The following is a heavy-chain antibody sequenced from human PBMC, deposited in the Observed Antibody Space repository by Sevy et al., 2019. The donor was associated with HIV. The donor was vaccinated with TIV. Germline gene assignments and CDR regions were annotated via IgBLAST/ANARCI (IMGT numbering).Heavy chain of an antibody. CDR3: ARGGGGSGSYYRITYYYYMDV. J-gene: IGHJ6*03. CDR1: GGSFSGYY. Sequence: GSLRLSCAVYGGSFSGYYWSWIRQPPGKGLEWIGEINHSGSTNYNPSLKSRVTISVDTSKNQFSLKLSSVTAADTAVYYCARGGGGSGSYYRITYYYYMDVWGKGTTVTVSS. CDR2: INHSGST. D-gene: IGHD3-10*01. V-gene: IGHV4-34*01.